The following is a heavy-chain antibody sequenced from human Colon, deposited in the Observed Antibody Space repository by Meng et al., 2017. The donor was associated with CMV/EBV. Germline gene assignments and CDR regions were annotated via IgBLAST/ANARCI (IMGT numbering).Heavy chain of an antibody. CDR3: ARAGLRAVEATRSDY. D-gene: IGHD6-19*01. V-gene: IGHV3-21*01. CDR2: ITTASLYT. CDR1: GFTFATFG. J-gene: IGHJ4*02. Sequence: GGSLRLSCESSGFTFATFGIHWVRQAPGKGLEWVSFITTASLYTYYADSLRGRFTISRDNANSSVYLHMTTLGAEDTAVYYCARAGLRAVEATRSDYWGQGTLVTVSS.